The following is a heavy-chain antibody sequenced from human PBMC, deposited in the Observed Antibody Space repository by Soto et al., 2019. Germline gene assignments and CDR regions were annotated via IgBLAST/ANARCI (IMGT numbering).Heavy chain of an antibody. CDR2: IYYSGST. V-gene: IGHV4-59*01. CDR1: GGSISSYY. CDR3: ARGSTIFGVATFDY. D-gene: IGHD3-3*01. Sequence: PSETLSLTCTVSGGSISSYYWSWIRQPPGKGLEWIGYIYYSGSTNYNPSLKSRVTISVDTSKNQFSLKLSSVTAADTAVYYCARGSTIFGVATFDYWGQGTLVTVSS. J-gene: IGHJ4*02.